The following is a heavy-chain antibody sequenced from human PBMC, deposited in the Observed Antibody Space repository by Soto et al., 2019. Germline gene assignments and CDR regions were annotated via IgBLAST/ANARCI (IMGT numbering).Heavy chain of an antibody. CDR2: ISYDGSNK. Sequence: QVQLVESGGGVVQPGRSLRLSCAASGFTFSSYAMHWVRQAPGKGLEWVAVISYDGSNKYYADSVKGRFTISRDNSKNTLYLQMNSLRAEDTAVYYCASPVALAVTTPFDYWGQGTLVTVSS. CDR3: ASPVALAVTTPFDY. V-gene: IGHV3-30-3*01. D-gene: IGHD4-17*01. CDR1: GFTFSSYA. J-gene: IGHJ4*02.